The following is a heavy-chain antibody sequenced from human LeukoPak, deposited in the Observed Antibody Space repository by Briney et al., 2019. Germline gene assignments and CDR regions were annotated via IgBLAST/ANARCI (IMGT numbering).Heavy chain of an antibody. Sequence: PGASWRLSCAASGFTFGSYARSWAPQPPGKGLEGVSGISGSGGSTYYADSVRGRFTISRDNSKNTLYLQINSRRVENRAVYNCAKVQSDDRLLRFLEWLFDYWGDGNLVTPSS. CDR1: GFTFGSYA. CDR3: AKVQSDDRLLRFLEWLFDY. V-gene: IGHV3-23*01. D-gene: IGHD3-3*01. CDR2: ISGSGGST. J-gene: IGHJ4*01.